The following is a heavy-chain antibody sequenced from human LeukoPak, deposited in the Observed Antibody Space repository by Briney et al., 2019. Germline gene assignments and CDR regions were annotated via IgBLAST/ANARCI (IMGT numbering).Heavy chain of an antibody. J-gene: IGHJ4*02. Sequence: GGFLRLSCAASGFAFNVYWMAWARQAPGKGLEWVATIDKDGSQQDYVDSVKGRFTISRDNAKNTLYLQMNSLRAEDTAVYYCARHIRYSYAYDYWGQGTLVTVSS. CDR2: IDKDGSQQ. CDR3: ARHIRYSYAYDY. V-gene: IGHV3-7*01. CDR1: GFAFNVYW. D-gene: IGHD5-18*01.